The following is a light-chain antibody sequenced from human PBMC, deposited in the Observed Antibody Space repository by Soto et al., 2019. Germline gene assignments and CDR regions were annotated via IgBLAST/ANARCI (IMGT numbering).Light chain of an antibody. J-gene: IGKJ4*01. CDR1: QSVSSNF. CDR2: GAS. CDR3: QQYGSSPPLS. V-gene: IGKV3-20*01. Sequence: EIVMTQSPATLSVSPGERATLSCRASQSVSSNFLAWYQQQRGQAPRLLIYGASSRATGIPDRFSGSGSGTDFTLTISRLEPEDFAVYYCQQYGSSPPLSFGGGTKVDIK.